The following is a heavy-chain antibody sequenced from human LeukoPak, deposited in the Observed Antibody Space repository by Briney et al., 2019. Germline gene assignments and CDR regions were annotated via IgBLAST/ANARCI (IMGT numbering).Heavy chain of an antibody. CDR1: GFTVSSNY. CDR3: ARGFWPGHYLTYYYYDMDV. Sequence: GGSLRLSCAASGFTVSSNYMSWVRQAPGKGLEWVSVIYSGGSTYYADSVKGRFTISRDNSKNTLYLQMNSLRAEDTAVYYCARGFWPGHYLTYYYYDMDVWGQGTTVTVSS. D-gene: IGHD3-3*01. V-gene: IGHV3-66*01. J-gene: IGHJ6*02. CDR2: IYSGGST.